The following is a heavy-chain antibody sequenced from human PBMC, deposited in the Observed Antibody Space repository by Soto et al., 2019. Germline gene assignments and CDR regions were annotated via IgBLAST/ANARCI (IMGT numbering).Heavy chain of an antibody. CDR3: ARAGCDGGSCYTLVGLRYGMDV. CDR1: GFTFSSYA. V-gene: IGHV3-30-3*01. CDR2: ISYDGSNK. D-gene: IGHD2-15*01. J-gene: IGHJ6*02. Sequence: QVQLVESGGGVVQPGRSLRLSCAASGFTFSSYAMHWVRQAPGKGLEWVAVISYDGSNKYYADSVKGRFTISRDNSKNTQYLQMNRLRAEDTAVYYCARAGCDGGSCYTLVGLRYGMDVWGQGTTVTVSS.